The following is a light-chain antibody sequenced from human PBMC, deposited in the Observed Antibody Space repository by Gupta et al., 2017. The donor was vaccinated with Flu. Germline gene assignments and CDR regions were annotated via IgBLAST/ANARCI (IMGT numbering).Light chain of an antibody. J-gene: IGKJ2*01. Sequence: DIQMTHPPSPLSASVGDRVTITCRSSQTISTSLNWYQQRAGKGPSLLIYDVSSVQSGVPSRFSGSASGTDFRLSITMLHPEDFTTYYIQGSVNTPHTFGEGTKLEIK. V-gene: IGKV1-39*01. CDR2: DVS. CDR3: QGSVNTPHT. CDR1: QTISTS.